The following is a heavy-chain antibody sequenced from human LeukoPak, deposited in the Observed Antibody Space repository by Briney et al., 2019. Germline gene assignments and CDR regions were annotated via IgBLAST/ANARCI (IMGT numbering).Heavy chain of an antibody. CDR2: IYYSGST. Sequence: PSETLSLTCTVSGGSISSHFWSWIRQPPGKGLEWIAYIYYSGSTDYNPSLKSRVTISVDTSKNQFSLKLSSVTAADTAVYYCARQAVAGTDYFDYWGQGTLVTVSS. CDR3: ARQAVAGTDYFDY. CDR1: GGSISSHF. J-gene: IGHJ4*02. D-gene: IGHD6-19*01. V-gene: IGHV4-59*08.